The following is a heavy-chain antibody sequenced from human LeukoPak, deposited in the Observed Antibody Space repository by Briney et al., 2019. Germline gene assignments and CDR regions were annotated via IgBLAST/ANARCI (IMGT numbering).Heavy chain of an antibody. CDR2: IYSGGST. Sequence: GGSLRLSCAASGFTVSSNYMSWVRQAPGKGREWVSVIYSGGSTYYADSVKGRFTISRENSKNTLYLQMNSLRAEDAAVYYCARDHIILRGSGSYYIDYWGQGTLVTVSS. D-gene: IGHD3-10*01. J-gene: IGHJ4*02. CDR1: GFTVSSNY. CDR3: ARDHIILRGSGSYYIDY. V-gene: IGHV3-66*02.